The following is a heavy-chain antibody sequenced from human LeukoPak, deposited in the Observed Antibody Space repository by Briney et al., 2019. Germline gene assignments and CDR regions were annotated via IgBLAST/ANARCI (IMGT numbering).Heavy chain of an antibody. Sequence: ASVKVSCKASGYTFTSYGISWVRQAPGQGLEWMGWINPNSGGTNYAQKFQGRVTMTRDTSISTAYMELSRLRSDDTAVYYCARSSHYYDAFDIWCQGTMVTFSS. V-gene: IGHV1-2*02. D-gene: IGHD3-10*01. J-gene: IGHJ3*02. CDR3: ARSSHYYDAFDI. CDR1: GYTFTSYG. CDR2: INPNSGGT.